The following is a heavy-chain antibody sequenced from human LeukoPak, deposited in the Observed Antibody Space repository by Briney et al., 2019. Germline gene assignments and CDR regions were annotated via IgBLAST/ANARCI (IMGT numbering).Heavy chain of an antibody. D-gene: IGHD3-22*01. V-gene: IGHV4-39*01. J-gene: IGHJ4*02. Sequence: PSETLSLTCTVSGGSISSSNFYWGWIRQPPGKGLEWIGSMYHRGSTYYNPSLKSRVTISVDTSKNQFSLNLSSVTAADTAVYYCARHADSSGYYFFDFWGQETLVTVSS. CDR2: MYHRGST. CDR3: ARHADSSGYYFFDF. CDR1: GGSISSSNFY.